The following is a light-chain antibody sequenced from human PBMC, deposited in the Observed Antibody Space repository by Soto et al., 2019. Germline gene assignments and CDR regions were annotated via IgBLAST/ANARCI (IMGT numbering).Light chain of an antibody. CDR3: QQYKNSPTIT. CDR2: GAX. Sequence: EIVMTQSPVALTVSRGESATLCXRASQSVVNNLSWYQQRPGQXTRLIXXGAXTRATGIPVRFSGSGSGKEFTLTLSGLQSEEFRAYLCQQYKNSPTITFGQGTRLEIK. J-gene: IGKJ5*01. CDR1: QSVVNN. V-gene: IGKV3D-15*01.